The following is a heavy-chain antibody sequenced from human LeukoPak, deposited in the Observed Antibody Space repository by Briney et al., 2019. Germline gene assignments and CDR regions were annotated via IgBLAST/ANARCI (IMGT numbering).Heavy chain of an antibody. D-gene: IGHD1-1*01. CDR3: VTYGSPWNRVDH. V-gene: IGHV3-21*01. Sequence: PGGSLRLSCAAPGFTFSLYNMNWVRQAPGKGLEWVASMSSSTTHINYADSVNGRFTISRDNTNNLLFLQMNSVRAEDTAVYYCVTYGSPWNRVDHWGQGTLVTVSS. CDR2: MSSSTTHI. CDR1: GFTFSLYN. J-gene: IGHJ4*02.